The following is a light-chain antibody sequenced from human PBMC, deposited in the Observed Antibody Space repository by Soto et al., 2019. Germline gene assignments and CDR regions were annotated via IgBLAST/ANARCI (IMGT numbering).Light chain of an antibody. CDR1: STDFENYNL. CDR3: SSYAGSSARVV. Sequence: QSGLTQPASVSGSPGQSITISCTRSSTDFENYNLVSWYQHCPDKAPKLIIYEGTKRPSEISDRFSGSESDTTASLIISGLQPEDEADYYCSSYAGSSARVVFGGGTKVTVL. V-gene: IGLV2-23*01. J-gene: IGLJ2*01. CDR2: EGT.